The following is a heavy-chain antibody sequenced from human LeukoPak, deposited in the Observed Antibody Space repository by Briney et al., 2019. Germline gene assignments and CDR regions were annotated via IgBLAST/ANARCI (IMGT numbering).Heavy chain of an antibody. J-gene: IGHJ5*02. CDR1: GYTFTGHG. V-gene: IGHV1-18*01. CDR2: ISFYNGNT. CDR3: ARGWDSSSSSGVWAWIDT. Sequence: ASVKVSCKASGYTFTGHGIGWVRQAPGQGLEWLGWISFYNGNTEYAERFQGRVTLTTDTFTTTAFMELRSLKSDDTAVYYCARGWDSSSSSGVWAWIDTWGQGTLVTVSS. D-gene: IGHD6-13*01.